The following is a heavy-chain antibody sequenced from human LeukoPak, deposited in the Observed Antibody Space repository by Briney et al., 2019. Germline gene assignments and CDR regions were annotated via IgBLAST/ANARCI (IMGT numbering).Heavy chain of an antibody. J-gene: IGHJ4*02. V-gene: IGHV4-34*01. CDR2: INHSGST. CDR1: GGSFSGYY. Sequence: TSETLSLTCAVYGGSFSGYYWSWIRQPPGKGLEWIGEINHSGSTNYNPSLKSRVTISVDTSKNQFSLKLSSVTAADTAVYYCARGRSSGGNYGLDYWVQGTLVTVSS. D-gene: IGHD2-15*01. CDR3: ARGRSSGGNYGLDY.